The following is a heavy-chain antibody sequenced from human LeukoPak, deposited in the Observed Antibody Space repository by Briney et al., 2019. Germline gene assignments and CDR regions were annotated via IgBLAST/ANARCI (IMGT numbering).Heavy chain of an antibody. Sequence: ASVKVSCKASGYTFTGYGISWVQQAPGQELEWMGWIRAYNGNTNYAQKLQGRVTMTTDTSTSTAYMEVRSLRSDDTAVYYCARDPSTRYCSSTSCWPSIDYWGQGTLVTVSS. V-gene: IGHV1-18*01. CDR2: IRAYNGNT. J-gene: IGHJ4*02. D-gene: IGHD2-2*01. CDR1: GYTFTGYG. CDR3: ARDPSTRYCSSTSCWPSIDY.